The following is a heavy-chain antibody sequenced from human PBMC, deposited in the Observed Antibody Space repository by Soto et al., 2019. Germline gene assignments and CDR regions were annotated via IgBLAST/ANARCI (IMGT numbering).Heavy chain of an antibody. CDR3: ARLTSGPVYFDY. J-gene: IGHJ4*02. CDR2: IYYSGST. V-gene: IGHV4-31*02. Sequence: PGKGLEWIGYIYYSGSTYYNPSLKSRVTISVDTSKNQFSLKLSSVTAADTAVYYCARLTSGPVYFDYWGQGTLVTVSS. D-gene: IGHD3-10*01.